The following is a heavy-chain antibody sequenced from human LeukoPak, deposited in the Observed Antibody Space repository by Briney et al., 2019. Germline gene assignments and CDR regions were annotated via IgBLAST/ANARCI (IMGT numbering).Heavy chain of an antibody. V-gene: IGHV4-39*07. D-gene: IGHD3-22*01. CDR3: ASGYYPEYFQH. CDR1: SGSISTSNYY. CDR2: IFYSGST. Sequence: SETLSLTCTVSSGSISTSNYYWGWVRQPPGKALEWIGNIFYSGSTYYNPSLKSRVTISVDTSKNQFSLKLSSVTAADTAVYYCASGYYPEYFQHWGQGTLVTVSS. J-gene: IGHJ1*01.